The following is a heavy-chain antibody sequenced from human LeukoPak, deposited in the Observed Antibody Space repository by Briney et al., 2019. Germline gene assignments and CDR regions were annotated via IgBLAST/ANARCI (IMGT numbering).Heavy chain of an antibody. CDR3: ARAPKDGYNQRYFDY. CDR1: GGTFSSYT. Sequence: RWASVKVSCKASGGTFSSYTISWVRQAPGQGLEWMGRIIPILGIANYAQKFQGRVTITAVKSTSTAYMELSSLRSEDTAVYYCARAPKDGYNQRYFDYWGQGTLVTVSS. CDR2: IIPILGIA. V-gene: IGHV1-69*02. J-gene: IGHJ4*02. D-gene: IGHD5-24*01.